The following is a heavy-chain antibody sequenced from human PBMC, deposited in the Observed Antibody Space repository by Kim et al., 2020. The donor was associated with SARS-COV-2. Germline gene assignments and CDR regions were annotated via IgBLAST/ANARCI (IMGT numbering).Heavy chain of an antibody. J-gene: IGHJ4*01. CDR2: INGGSVKT. CDR3: ARGEEFPYDSAGYYSFDY. CDR1: GYTFTGYA. V-gene: IGHV1-3*01. D-gene: IGHD3-22*01. Sequence: ASVKVSCKASGYTFTGYATHWVRQAPGQRFEWMGWINGGSVKTKYSQRFQGRVAIIGDTAASTAYMELSSLRPEDTAVYYCARGEEFPYDSAGYYSFDYWGQGTLVTVSS.